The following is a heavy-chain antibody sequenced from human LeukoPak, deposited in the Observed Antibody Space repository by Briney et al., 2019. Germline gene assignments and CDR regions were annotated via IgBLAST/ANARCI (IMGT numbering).Heavy chain of an antibody. CDR2: ISSSGSTI. V-gene: IGHV3-11*04. Sequence: PEGSLRLSCAVSGFIVSDNYMSWVRQAPGKGLEWVSYISSSGSTIYYADSVKGRFTISRDNAKNSLYLQMNSLRAEDTAVYYCAELGITMIGGVWGKGTTVTISS. CDR1: GFIVSDNY. D-gene: IGHD3-10*02. CDR3: AELGITMIGGV. J-gene: IGHJ6*04.